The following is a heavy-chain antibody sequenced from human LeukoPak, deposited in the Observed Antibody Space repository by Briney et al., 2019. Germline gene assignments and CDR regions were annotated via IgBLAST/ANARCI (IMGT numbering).Heavy chain of an antibody. CDR2: ISSSSSYI. J-gene: IGHJ6*02. D-gene: IGHD2-15*01. V-gene: IGHV3-21*01. CDR1: GFTFSSYS. Sequence: GSLRLSCAASGFTFSSYSMNWVRQAPGKGLEWVSSISSSSSYIYYADSVKGRFTISRDNAKNSLYLQMNSLRAEDTAVYYCARDLGDILIYGMDVWGQGTTVTVSS. CDR3: ARDLGDILIYGMDV.